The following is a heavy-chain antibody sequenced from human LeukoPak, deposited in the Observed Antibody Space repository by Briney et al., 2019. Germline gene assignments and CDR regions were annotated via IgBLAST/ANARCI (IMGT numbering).Heavy chain of an antibody. Sequence: PGGSLRLSCAASGFTFSSYGMSWVRQAPGKGLKWVSDISASGGSTYYADSVKGRFTISRDNSKNTLYLQMNSLRAEDTAVYYCAKGYSGYDYVLGYYYYCYMDVWGKGTTVTISS. J-gene: IGHJ6*03. D-gene: IGHD5-12*01. CDR2: ISASGGST. CDR3: AKGYSGYDYVLGYYYYCYMDV. V-gene: IGHV3-23*01. CDR1: GFTFSSYG.